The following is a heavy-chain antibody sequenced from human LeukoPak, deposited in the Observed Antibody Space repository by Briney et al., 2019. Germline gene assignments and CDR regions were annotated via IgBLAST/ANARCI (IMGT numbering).Heavy chain of an antibody. CDR1: GGSISSYY. CDR2: IYYSGST. CDR3: ARDPRYYYDSSGYYYGAFDI. J-gene: IGHJ3*02. V-gene: IGHV4-59*01. Sequence: SETLSLTCTVSGGSISSYYWSWIRQPPGKGLEWIGYIYYSGSTNYNPSLKSRVTISVDTSKNQFSLKLSSVTAADTAVYYCARDPRYYYDSSGYYYGAFDIWGQGTMVTVSS. D-gene: IGHD3-22*01.